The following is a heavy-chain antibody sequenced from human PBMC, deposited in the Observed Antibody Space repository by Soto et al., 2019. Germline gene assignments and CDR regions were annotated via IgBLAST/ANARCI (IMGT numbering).Heavy chain of an antibody. J-gene: IGHJ4*02. V-gene: IGHV3-30-3*01. CDR1: GFTFSSCA. D-gene: IGHD3-3*01. CDR3: ARDKRDLRFLEWSYYFFY. Sequence: QVQLVESGGGVVQPGRSLRLSCAASGFTFSSCAMHWVRQAPGKGLEWVAVISYDGSNKYYADSVKGRFTVSRDNSKNTLYLQVNSLRAEDTAVYYCARDKRDLRFLEWSYYFFYWGQGTLVTVSS. CDR2: ISYDGSNK.